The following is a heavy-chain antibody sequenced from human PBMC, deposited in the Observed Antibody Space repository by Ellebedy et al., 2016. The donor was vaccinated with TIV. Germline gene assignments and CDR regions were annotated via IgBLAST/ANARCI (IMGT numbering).Heavy chain of an antibody. D-gene: IGHD1-20*01. Sequence: GESLKISXASSGFTVSNNHMTWVRQAPGKGLEWVSITYSGDTRYYANSVQGRFTISRDNSQNTLYLQMNSLRAEDTAVYYCARGIAGTRTALDIWGQGTMVTVSS. CDR1: GFTVSNNH. V-gene: IGHV3-53*01. J-gene: IGHJ3*02. CDR3: ARGIAGTRTALDI. CDR2: TYSGDTR.